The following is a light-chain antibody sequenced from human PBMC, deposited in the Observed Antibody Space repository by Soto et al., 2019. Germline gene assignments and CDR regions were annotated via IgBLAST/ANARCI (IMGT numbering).Light chain of an antibody. CDR1: QSVNNNY. J-gene: IGKJ4*01. CDR3: QQYGSSPLIN. CDR2: GSS. V-gene: IGKV3-20*01. Sequence: EIVLTQSPGTVSLSPGEIATLSCRSSQSVNNNYLSWYQHRPGQAPRLLIYGSSYRATGIPDRFSGSGPGKDFTLTISRLEPEDFAVYYCQQYGSSPLINFGGGTKV.